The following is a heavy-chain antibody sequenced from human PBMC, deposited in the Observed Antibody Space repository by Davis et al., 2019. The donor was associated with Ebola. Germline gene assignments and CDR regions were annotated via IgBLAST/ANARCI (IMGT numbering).Heavy chain of an antibody. CDR2: IYYSGST. CDR3: ARGYSYGSARGYFQH. V-gene: IGHV4-39*07. Sequence: PGGSLRLSCTVSGGSISSSSYYWGWIRQPPGKGLEWIGSIYYSGSTYYNPSLKSRVTISVDTSKNQFSLKLSSVTAADTAVYYCARGYSYGSARGYFQHWGQGTLVTVSS. J-gene: IGHJ1*01. D-gene: IGHD5-18*01. CDR1: GGSISSSSYY.